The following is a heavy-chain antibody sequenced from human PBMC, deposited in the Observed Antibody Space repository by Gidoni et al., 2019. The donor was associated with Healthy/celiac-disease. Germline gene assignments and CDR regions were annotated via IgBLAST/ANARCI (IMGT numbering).Heavy chain of an antibody. V-gene: IGHV3-48*03. Sequence: EVQLVESGGGLVQPGGSLRLSCAASGFTFSSYEMNWVRQAPGKGLEWVSYISSSGSTIYYADSGKGRFTISRDNAKNSLYLQMNSLRAEDTAVYYCARDLAREWYFDLWGRGTLVTVSS. J-gene: IGHJ2*01. D-gene: IGHD3-10*01. CDR3: ARDLAREWYFDL. CDR1: GFTFSSYE. CDR2: ISSSGSTI.